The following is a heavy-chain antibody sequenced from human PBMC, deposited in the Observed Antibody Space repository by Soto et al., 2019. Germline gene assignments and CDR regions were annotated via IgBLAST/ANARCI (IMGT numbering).Heavy chain of an antibody. Sequence: PSETLSLTCTVSGGSITSGGYFWDWIRHPPGKGLEWIGTVHSTGGTYYSPSLRSRVTISVDTSKNLFSLKMTSASATDTAVYFCAKRAASSRFGGLDIWGQGTPVTVSS. CDR2: VHSTGGT. CDR3: AKRAASSRFGGLDI. CDR1: GGSITSGGYF. D-gene: IGHD3-3*01. J-gene: IGHJ6*02. V-gene: IGHV4-39*01.